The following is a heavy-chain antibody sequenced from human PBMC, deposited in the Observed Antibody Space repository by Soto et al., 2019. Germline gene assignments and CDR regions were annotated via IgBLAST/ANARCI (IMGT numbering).Heavy chain of an antibody. Sequence: GGSLRLSCAASGFTFSSYAMRWVRQAPGKGLEWVSTISVSGGSTYYADSVKGRFTISRDNSKNTLYLQMNSLRAEDTAVYYCARRGSGNYYDYWGQGTLVTVSS. V-gene: IGHV3-23*01. CDR1: GFTFSSYA. J-gene: IGHJ4*02. CDR3: ARRGSGNYYDY. D-gene: IGHD1-26*01. CDR2: ISVSGGST.